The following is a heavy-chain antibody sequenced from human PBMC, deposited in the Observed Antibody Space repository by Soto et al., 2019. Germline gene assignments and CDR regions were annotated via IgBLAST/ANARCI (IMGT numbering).Heavy chain of an antibody. V-gene: IGHV1-18*04. CDR3: ARAAVPDYDFWSGPPGGYYYYGMDV. Sequence: VASVKVSCKASGYTFTSYGISWVRQAPGQGLEWMGWISAYNGNTNYAQKLQGRVTMTTDTSTSTAYMELRSLRSDDTAVYYCARAAVPDYDFWSGPPGGYYYYGMDVWGQGTTVTVSS. CDR2: ISAYNGNT. CDR1: GYTFTSYG. J-gene: IGHJ6*02. D-gene: IGHD3-3*01.